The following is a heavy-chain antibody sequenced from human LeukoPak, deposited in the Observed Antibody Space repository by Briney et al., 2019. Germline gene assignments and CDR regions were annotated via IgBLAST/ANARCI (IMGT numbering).Heavy chain of an antibody. J-gene: IGHJ5*02. CDR1: GGSISSGRSY. Sequence: SETLSLTCTVSGGSISSGRSYWTWIRQPAGKGLEWIGRIYIFSGSTNYNPSLKSRVTISVDTSKNQFSLKLTSVTAADTAVYYCARVDGSCSGGSCPSGNWFDPWGQGTLVTVSS. CDR3: ARVDGSCSGGSCPSGNWFDP. CDR2: IYIFSGST. V-gene: IGHV4-61*02. D-gene: IGHD2-15*01.